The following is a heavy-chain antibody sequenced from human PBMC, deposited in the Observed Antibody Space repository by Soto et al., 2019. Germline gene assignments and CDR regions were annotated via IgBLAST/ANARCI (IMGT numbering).Heavy chain of an antibody. D-gene: IGHD6-19*01. Sequence: QVQLLQSGAEVKKPGASVKVSCKASGYTFTSYGISWVRQAPGQWLEWMGWISAYNGNTNYVQKLQGRATMTTDTSTSTAHMELRSLRSDDTAVYYCARQYSSGWSMDVWGQGTTVTVSS. CDR2: ISAYNGNT. CDR1: GYTFTSYG. J-gene: IGHJ6*02. V-gene: IGHV1-18*01. CDR3: ARQYSSGWSMDV.